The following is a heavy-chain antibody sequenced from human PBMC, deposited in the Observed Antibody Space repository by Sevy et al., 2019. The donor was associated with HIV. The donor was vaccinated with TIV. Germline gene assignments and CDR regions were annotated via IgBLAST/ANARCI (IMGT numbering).Heavy chain of an antibody. D-gene: IGHD3-9*01. CDR2: IYYSGST. J-gene: IGHJ4*02. Sequence: SETLSLTCTVSGRSMTGYYWTWIRQPPGKGLEWIGYIYYSGSTNYNPSLKSRVTISVDTSKNQFSLELSSVTAADTAVYYCARAPQYYDILTGRGYCDYWGQGTLVTVS. V-gene: IGHV4-59*01. CDR3: ARAPQYYDILTGRGYCDY. CDR1: GRSMTGYY.